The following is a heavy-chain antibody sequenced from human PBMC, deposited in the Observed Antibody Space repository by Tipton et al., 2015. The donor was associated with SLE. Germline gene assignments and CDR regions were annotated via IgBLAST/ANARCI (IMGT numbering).Heavy chain of an antibody. CDR3: ARRQYSXGQSGFDP. J-gene: IGHJ5*02. D-gene: IGHD6-19*01. V-gene: IGHV4-34*01. CDR2: INHSGST. Sequence: TLSLTCAVYGGSFSGYYWSWIRQPPGKGLEWIGEINHSGSTNYNPSLKSRVTISVDTSKNQFSLKLSSVTAADTAVYYCARRQYSXGQSGFDPWGQGXLVXVSS. CDR1: GGSFSGYY.